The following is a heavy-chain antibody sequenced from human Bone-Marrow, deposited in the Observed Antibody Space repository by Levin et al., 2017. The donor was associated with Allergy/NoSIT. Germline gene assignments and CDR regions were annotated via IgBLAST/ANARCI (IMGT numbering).Heavy chain of an antibody. CDR3: ARRSDNTGYPLDY. D-gene: IGHD3-22*01. J-gene: IGHJ4*01. Sequence: GASVKVSCKVSGYTFTGYYLQWVRQAPGQGLEWLGWINPHNGDTEFAQRFQGRVTMTRDTSIRTAYMELTSLKSDDTAVYFCARRSDNTGYPLDYWGQGTLVTVSS. V-gene: IGHV1-2*02. CDR2: INPHNGDT. CDR1: GYTFTGYY.